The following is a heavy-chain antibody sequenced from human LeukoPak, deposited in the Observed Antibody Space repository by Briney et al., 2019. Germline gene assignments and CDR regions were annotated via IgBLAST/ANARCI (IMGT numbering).Heavy chain of an antibody. CDR3: AGVPPHYGAGSYGF. J-gene: IGHJ4*02. V-gene: IGHV1-2*02. CDR1: GYTFTGYY. Sequence: ASVKVSCKASGYTFTGYYMHWVRQAPGQGLEWMGWINPNSGGTNYAQKFQGRVTMTRDTSISTAYMELSRLRSDDTAVYYCAGVPPHYGAGSYGFWGQGTLVTVSS. D-gene: IGHD3-10*01. CDR2: INPNSGGT.